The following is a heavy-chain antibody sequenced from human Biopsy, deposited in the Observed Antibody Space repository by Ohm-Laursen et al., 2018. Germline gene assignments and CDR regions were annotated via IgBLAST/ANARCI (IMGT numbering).Heavy chain of an antibody. J-gene: IGHJ4*02. CDR2: IKSKSDGEAT. Sequence: SLRLSCTASGFTLTHAWMSWVRQGPGKGLEWLGRIKSKSDGEATDYAAAVQGRYAISRDDSTNTFYLQMNSLKSEDTGVFYCTVDLGRGFHWGQGTPVTVSS. D-gene: IGHD5-12*01. V-gene: IGHV3-15*01. CDR1: GFTLTHAW. CDR3: TVDLGRGFH.